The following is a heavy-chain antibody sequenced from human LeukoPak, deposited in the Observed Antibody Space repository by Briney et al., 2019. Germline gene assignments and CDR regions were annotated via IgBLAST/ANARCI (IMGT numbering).Heavy chain of an antibody. CDR3: AREPPRLLLPPLDY. Sequence: PGGSLRLSCAASGFTFSDYAMHWVRQAPGEGLEWVAVISYDGSNKYYADSVKGRFAISRDNSKSTLYLQMSSLRAEDTAVYYCAREPPRLLLPPLDYWGQGTLVTVSS. D-gene: IGHD3-22*01. CDR2: ISYDGSNK. V-gene: IGHV3-30*09. CDR1: GFTFSDYA. J-gene: IGHJ4*02.